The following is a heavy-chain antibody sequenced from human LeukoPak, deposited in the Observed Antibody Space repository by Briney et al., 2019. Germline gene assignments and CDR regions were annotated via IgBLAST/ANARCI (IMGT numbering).Heavy chain of an antibody. Sequence: ASVKVSCKASGYTFTSYAMHWVRQAPGQRLEWMGWINAGNGNTKYSQKFQGRVTITRDTSASTAYMELSSLRSEDTAVYYCARHGGVVRGEGRDAFDIWGQGTIVTVSS. CDR3: ARHGGVVRGEGRDAFDI. CDR2: INAGNGNT. J-gene: IGHJ3*02. V-gene: IGHV1-3*01. D-gene: IGHD3-10*01. CDR1: GYTFTSYA.